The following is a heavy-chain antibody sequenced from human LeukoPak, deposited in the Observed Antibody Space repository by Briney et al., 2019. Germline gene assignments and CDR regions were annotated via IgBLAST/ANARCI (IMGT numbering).Heavy chain of an antibody. CDR3: ARETHYYDSSGYYYNPLFFDY. V-gene: IGHV1-69*04. CDR1: GGTFSSYA. Sequence: SVKVSCKASGGTFSSYAISWVRQAPGQGLEWMGRIIPILGIANYAQKFQGRVTITADRSTSTAYMELSSLRSEDTAVYYCARETHYYDSSGYYYNPLFFDYWGQGTLVTVSS. CDR2: IIPILGIA. D-gene: IGHD3-22*01. J-gene: IGHJ4*02.